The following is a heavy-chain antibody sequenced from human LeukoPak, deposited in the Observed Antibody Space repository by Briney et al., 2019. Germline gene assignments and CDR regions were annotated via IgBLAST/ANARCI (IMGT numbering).Heavy chain of an antibody. V-gene: IGHV4-38-2*01. CDR3: ARQVDTGNWFDP. CDR2: IYHSGST. D-gene: IGHD5-18*01. J-gene: IGHJ5*02. Sequence: SETLSLTCAVSGYSISSGYYWGWIRQPPGKGLEWIGSIYHSGSTYYNPSLKSRVTISVDTSKNQFSLKLSSVTAADTAVYYCARQVDTGNWFDPWGQGTLVTASS. CDR1: GYSISSGYY.